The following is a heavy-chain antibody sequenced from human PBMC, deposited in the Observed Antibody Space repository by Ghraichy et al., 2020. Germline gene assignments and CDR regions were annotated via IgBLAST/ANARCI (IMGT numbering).Heavy chain of an antibody. V-gene: IGHV3-23*01. Sequence: LSLTCAASGFTFSSYAMSWVRQAPGKGLEWVSAISGSGGSTYYADSVKGRFTISRDNSKNTLYLQMNSLRAEDTAVYYCAKDCQEWLRWYFDLWGRGTLVTVSS. D-gene: IGHD5-12*01. CDR1: GFTFSSYA. CDR2: ISGSGGST. J-gene: IGHJ2*01. CDR3: AKDCQEWLRWYFDL.